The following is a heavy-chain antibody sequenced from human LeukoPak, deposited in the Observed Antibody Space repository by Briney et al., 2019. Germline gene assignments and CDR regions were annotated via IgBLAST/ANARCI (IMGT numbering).Heavy chain of an antibody. CDR2: ISSNGGST. Sequence: GGSLTLSWSGSGFTFRNYAMHWVRQAPGEGLEYVSAISSNGGSTYYAHPVKGRFTISRDNSKNTLELQMNSLRAQDTAVCYCARCLRRDGRNVASLGFDLGGEGTMVTVS. D-gene: IGHD5-24*01. CDR3: ARCLRRDGRNVASLGFDL. V-gene: IGHV3-64*04. CDR1: GFTFRNYA. J-gene: IGHJ3*01.